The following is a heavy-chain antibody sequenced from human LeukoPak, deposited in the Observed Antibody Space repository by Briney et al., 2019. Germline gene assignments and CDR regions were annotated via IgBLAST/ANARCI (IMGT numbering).Heavy chain of an antibody. V-gene: IGHV3-7*01. CDR3: ARENDSSGYSAWDY. D-gene: IGHD3-22*01. J-gene: IGHJ4*02. CDR2: IKQDGSEK. Sequence: GGSLRLSCAASGFTFSSYWMSWVRQAPGKGLEWVANIKQDGSEKYYVDSVKGRFTISRDNAKNSLYLQMNSLRAEGTAVYYCARENDSSGYSAWDYWGQGTPVTVSS. CDR1: GFTFSSYW.